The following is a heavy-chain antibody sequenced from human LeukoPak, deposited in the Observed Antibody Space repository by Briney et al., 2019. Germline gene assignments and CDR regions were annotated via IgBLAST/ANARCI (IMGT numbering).Heavy chain of an antibody. J-gene: IGHJ3*02. CDR2: INPNSGGT. V-gene: IGHV1-2*02. D-gene: IGHD3-22*01. Sequence: ASVKVSCKASGYTFTGYYMHWVRQAPGQGLEWMGWINPNSGGTNYAQRFQGRVTMTRDTSMSTAYMELSRLRSDDSAVYYCARYFYDSSGSSSDAFDIWGQGTMVTVSS. CDR1: GYTFTGYY. CDR3: ARYFYDSSGSSSDAFDI.